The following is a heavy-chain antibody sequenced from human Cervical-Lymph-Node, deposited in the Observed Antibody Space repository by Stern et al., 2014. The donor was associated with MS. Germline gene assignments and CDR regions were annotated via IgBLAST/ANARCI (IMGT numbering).Heavy chain of an antibody. V-gene: IGHV4-61*02. J-gene: IGHJ5*02. CDR3: ARENPFRHFDFWSGSGWFDP. CDR2: FYTSGTP. Sequence: QLQLQESGPGLVKPSQTLSLTCSVSGGSISSGSSFWSWIRQSPAKGPEWIGRFYTSGTPTHTPSQKSRATISVDTSKTHFSLKLISVTAADTAVYYCARENPFRHFDFWSGSGWFDPWGQGTLVTVSS. CDR1: GGSISSGSSF. D-gene: IGHD3-3*01.